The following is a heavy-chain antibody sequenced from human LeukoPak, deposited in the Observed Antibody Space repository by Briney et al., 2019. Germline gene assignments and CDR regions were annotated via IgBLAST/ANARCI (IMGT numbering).Heavy chain of an antibody. D-gene: IGHD4-23*01. CDR1: GFAFSSYE. Sequence: GGSLRLSCAASGFAFSSYEMNWVRQAPGKGLEWVSYIRSTSNTIYYADSVKGRFTISRDNAKNSLYLQMNSLRAEDTSVYYCARDFGRWFIEYWGQGTLHRVSS. CDR2: IRSTSNTI. J-gene: IGHJ4*02. V-gene: IGHV3-48*03. CDR3: ARDFGRWFIEY.